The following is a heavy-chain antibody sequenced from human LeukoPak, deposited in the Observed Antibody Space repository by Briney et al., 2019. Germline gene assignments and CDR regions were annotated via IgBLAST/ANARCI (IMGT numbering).Heavy chain of an antibody. CDR2: INNVGNII. CDR3: ARPEDLETVYY. D-gene: IGHD1-14*01. Sequence: GGSLRLSCAASGFTLTDNYMSWIRQAPGKGLEWVAYINNVGNIIYYADSVKGRFTISRDNAKQSLYLQMNSLRAEDTAMYYCARPEDLETVYYWGRGTLVTVSS. V-gene: IGHV3-11*04. CDR1: GFTLTDNY. J-gene: IGHJ4*02.